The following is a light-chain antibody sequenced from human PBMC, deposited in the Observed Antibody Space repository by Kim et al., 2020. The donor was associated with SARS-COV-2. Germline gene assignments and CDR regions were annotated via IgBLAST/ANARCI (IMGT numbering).Light chain of an antibody. CDR3: NSRDSSGNLWV. Sequence: ALGQTVRITCQGDSLRIYYASWYQQKPGQAPVLVIYGKTNRPSGIPDRFSGSSSGNTASLTITGAQAEDEADYYCNSRDSSGNLWVLGGGTKLTVL. J-gene: IGLJ3*02. CDR2: GKT. V-gene: IGLV3-19*01. CDR1: SLRIYY.